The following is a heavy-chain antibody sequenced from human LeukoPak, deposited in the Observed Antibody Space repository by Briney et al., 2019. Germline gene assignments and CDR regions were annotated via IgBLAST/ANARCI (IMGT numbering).Heavy chain of an antibody. Sequence: GESLRLSCAASGFTFSSYAMSWVRQAPGKGLEWVSAISGSGGSTYYADSVKGRFTISRDNSKNTLYLQMNSLRAEDTAVYYCAKGTTYYYGSGSSHFDYWGQGTLVTVS. CDR2: ISGSGGST. J-gene: IGHJ4*02. V-gene: IGHV3-23*01. CDR3: AKGTTYYYGSGSSHFDY. CDR1: GFTFSSYA. D-gene: IGHD3-10*01.